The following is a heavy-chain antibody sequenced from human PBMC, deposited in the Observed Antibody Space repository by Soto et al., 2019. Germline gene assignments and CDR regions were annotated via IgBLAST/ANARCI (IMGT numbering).Heavy chain of an antibody. Sequence: PSDTLSLTCSFSVYSIISFYYCFCIRHPPGKCLEWIGSIYHIFITYYNPSLKSLVTISVYTSKNQFSLKLSSVTASDTSVYYCARDLAVVVKDVGGLDQWGQGTMVTVSS. J-gene: IGHJ5*02. CDR3: ARDLAVVVKDVGGLDQ. D-gene: IGHD2-2*01. CDR1: VYSIISFYY. CDR2: IYHIFIT. V-gene: IGHV4-38-2*02.